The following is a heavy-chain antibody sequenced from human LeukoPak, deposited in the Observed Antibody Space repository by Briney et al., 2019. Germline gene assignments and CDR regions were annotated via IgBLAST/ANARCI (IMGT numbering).Heavy chain of an antibody. Sequence: GESLKISCKGSGYSFIDYWIAWVRQKPGKGLEWMGIMHPGESEINYSPSFEGQVTISADTSISTAYLEWYSLKASDSAIYYCAKTIASLGSGARYFDPWGQGTMITVSS. CDR3: AKTIASLGSGARYFDP. CDR1: GYSFIDYW. J-gene: IGHJ5*02. CDR2: MHPGESEI. V-gene: IGHV5-51*01. D-gene: IGHD5/OR15-5a*01.